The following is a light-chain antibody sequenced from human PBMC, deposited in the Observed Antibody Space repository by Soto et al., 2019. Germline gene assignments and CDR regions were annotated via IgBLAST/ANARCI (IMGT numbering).Light chain of an antibody. V-gene: IGLV2-14*02. CDR1: SSDVGSHPL. Sequence: QSVLTQPASVSGSPGQSITISCAGTSSDVGSHPLVSWYQQHPGKAPKLMISEDTKRPSGVSNRFSGSKSGNMASLTISGLQAEDEADYYCSSYTSSSPCVFGTGTKLTVL. CDR2: EDT. CDR3: SSYTSSSPCV. J-gene: IGLJ1*01.